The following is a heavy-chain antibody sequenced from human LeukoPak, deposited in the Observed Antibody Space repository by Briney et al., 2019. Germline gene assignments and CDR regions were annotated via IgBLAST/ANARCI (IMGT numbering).Heavy chain of an antibody. CDR1: GFTVSSNY. Sequence: GGSLRLSCAASGFTVSSNYMSWVRQAPGKGLEWVSVIYGGGSTYYADSVKGGFTISRDTSKNTLYLHMNSLRAEDTAVYYCARAALQEAFDIWGQGTMVTVSS. J-gene: IGHJ3*02. V-gene: IGHV3-53*01. D-gene: IGHD2-15*01. CDR2: IYGGGST. CDR3: ARAALQEAFDI.